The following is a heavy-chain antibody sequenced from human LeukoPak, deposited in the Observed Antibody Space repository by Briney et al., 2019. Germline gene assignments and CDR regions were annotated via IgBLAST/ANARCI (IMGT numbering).Heavy chain of an antibody. D-gene: IGHD3-22*01. CDR2: ISYDGSNK. Sequence: PGRSLRLSCAASGFTFSSYGMHWVRQAPGKGLEWVAVISYDGSNKYYADSVKGRFTISRDNSKNTLYLQMNSLRAEDTAVYYCAKSYYYDSSGWYYGMDVWGQGTTVTVSS. J-gene: IGHJ6*02. V-gene: IGHV3-30*18. CDR1: GFTFSSYG. CDR3: AKSYYYDSSGWYYGMDV.